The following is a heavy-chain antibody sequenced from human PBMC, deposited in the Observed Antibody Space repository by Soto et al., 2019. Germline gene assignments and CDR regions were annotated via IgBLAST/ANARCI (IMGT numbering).Heavy chain of an antibody. J-gene: IGHJ6*02. D-gene: IGHD6-6*01. V-gene: IGHV5-51*01. CDR1: GYSFTNYW. CDR3: ARQARPLYYYYGVDV. CDR2: IYPGDSDT. Sequence: GESLKISCQGSGYSFTNYWIGWVRQMPGKGMEWMGIIYPGDSDTKYSPSFQGQVTISADKSISTAYLQWSSLKASDTAMYDCARQARPLYYYYGVDVWGQGTTVTVSS.